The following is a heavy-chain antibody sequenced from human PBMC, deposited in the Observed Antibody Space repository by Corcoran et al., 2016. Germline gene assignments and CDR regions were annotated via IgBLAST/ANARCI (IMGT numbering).Heavy chain of an antibody. CDR3: ASPLGGCMGFSCPGTDV. CDR1: GHTFTGYY. V-gene: IGHV1-2*02. Sequence: QVQLVQSGAEVKKPGASVRVSCKASGHTFTGYYIQWLRQAPGQGPEWMGWIDPLKGTTVYAQKFQGRVTMTRDTSIATAYMDLSNLRSDDTAVYYCASPLGGCMGFSCPGTDVWGQGTTVTVSS. D-gene: IGHD2-8*01. CDR2: IDPLKGTT. J-gene: IGHJ6*02.